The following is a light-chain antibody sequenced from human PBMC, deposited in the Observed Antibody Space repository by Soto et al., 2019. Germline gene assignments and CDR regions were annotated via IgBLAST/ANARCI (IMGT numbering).Light chain of an antibody. CDR1: SSNIGSNT. CDR2: SNN. J-gene: IGLJ2*01. V-gene: IGLV1-44*01. Sequence: QSVLTQPPSASGTPGQRVTISCSGSSSNIGSNTVNWYQQLPGTAPKLLIYSNNQRPSGVPDRFSGSKSGTSASLAISGLQSDDEADYYCAAWDDSLNVHVVFGGGTQLTVL. CDR3: AAWDDSLNVHVV.